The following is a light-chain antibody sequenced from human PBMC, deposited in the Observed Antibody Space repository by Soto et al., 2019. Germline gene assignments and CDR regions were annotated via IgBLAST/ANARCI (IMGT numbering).Light chain of an antibody. CDR1: QSVSSN. V-gene: IGKV3-15*01. CDR3: QHYHNWPPWT. Sequence: EIVMTQSPATLSVSPGERATLSCRASQSVSSNLAWYQQKPGQAPRLLIYRASTRATGIPARFSGSGSGTDFTLNITSLQSEDFAGYYCQHYHNWPPWTFGQGTKVEIK. CDR2: RAS. J-gene: IGKJ1*01.